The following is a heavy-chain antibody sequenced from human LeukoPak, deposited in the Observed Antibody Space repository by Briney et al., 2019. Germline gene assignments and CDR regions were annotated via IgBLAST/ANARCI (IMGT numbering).Heavy chain of an antibody. D-gene: IGHD3-22*01. J-gene: IGHJ4*02. V-gene: IGHV1-24*01. CDR3: AAADYDSSG. Sequence: ASVKVSCKVSGYTLTELSMHWVRQAPGKGLEGMGGFDPEDGETIYAQKFQGRVNMTEDTSTDTANMELSSLRSDDTAVYYCAAADYDSSGWGQGTLVTVSS. CDR2: FDPEDGET. CDR1: GYTLTELS.